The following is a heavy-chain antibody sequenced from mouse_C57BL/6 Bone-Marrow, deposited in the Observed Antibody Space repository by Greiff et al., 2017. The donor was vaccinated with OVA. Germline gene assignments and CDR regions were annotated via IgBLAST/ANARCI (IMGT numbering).Heavy chain of an antibody. J-gene: IGHJ3*01. CDR2: IDPSDSYT. CDR1: GYTFTSYW. CDR3: ARDWEGVAY. Sequence: QVQLQQPGAELVRPGTSVKLSCKASGYTFTSYWMHWVKQRPGQGLEWIGVIDPSDSYTNYNQKFKGKATLTVDTSSSTAYMQLSSLTSEDSAVYYCARDWEGVAYWGQGTLVTVSA. D-gene: IGHD4-1*01. V-gene: IGHV1-59*01.